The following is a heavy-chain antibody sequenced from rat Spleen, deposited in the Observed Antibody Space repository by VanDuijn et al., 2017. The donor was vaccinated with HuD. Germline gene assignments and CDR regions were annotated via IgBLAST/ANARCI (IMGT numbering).Heavy chain of an antibody. D-gene: IGHD2-2*01. J-gene: IGHJ3*01. CDR3: ATGGYLGDWFAY. V-gene: IGHV5-31*01. CDR2: ITNSGAGT. Sequence: EVQLVESGGGLVQPGRSLKLSCVASGFTFSDYGMAWVRQAPTKGLEWVASITNSGAGTYYPDSLKGRFTISKDNAKSTLYLQMDSLRSEDTATYYCATGGYLGDWFAYWGQGTLVTVSS. CDR1: GFTFSDYG.